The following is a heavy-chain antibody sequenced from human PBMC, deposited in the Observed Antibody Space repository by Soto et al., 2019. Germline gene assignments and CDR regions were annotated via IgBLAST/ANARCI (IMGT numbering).Heavy chain of an antibody. J-gene: IGHJ4*02. Sequence: QVQLQQWGAGLLKPSETLSLTCAVYGGSFSGYYWSWIRQPPGKGLEWIGEINHSGSTNYNPSLKSRVTISVDTSKNQFSLKLSSVTAADTAVYYCAREKVGATIGHYWGQGTLFTVSS. CDR1: GGSFSGYY. D-gene: IGHD1-26*01. V-gene: IGHV4-34*01. CDR3: AREKVGATIGHY. CDR2: INHSGST.